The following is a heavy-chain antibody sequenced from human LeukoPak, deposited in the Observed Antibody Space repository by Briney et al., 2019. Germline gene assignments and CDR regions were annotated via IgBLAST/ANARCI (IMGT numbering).Heavy chain of an antibody. CDR1: GGSLSSYY. CDR3: AGDSYGFDY. V-gene: IGHV4-59*01. D-gene: IGHD5-18*01. J-gene: IGHJ4*02. CDR2: IYYTEST. Sequence: SETLSLTCTVSGGSLSSYYWSWIRPPPGKGLEWIGYIYYTESTNYNPSHKSRVTISVDTSKNQFSLKLTSVTTADTAVYFCAGDSYGFDYWGQGILVTVSS.